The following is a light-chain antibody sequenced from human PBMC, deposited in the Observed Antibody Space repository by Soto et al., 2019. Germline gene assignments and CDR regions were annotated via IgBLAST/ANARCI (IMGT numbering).Light chain of an antibody. CDR1: NIGSKS. Sequence: SYELTQPPSVSGAPGKTARITCGGNNIGSKSVHWYQQKPGQAPVLVIYYDNDRPSGIPERFSGSNSGNTATLTISRVEAGDEADYYGQGWDRSSDHVVFGGGTKLTVL. J-gene: IGLJ2*01. CDR3: QGWDRSSDHVV. V-gene: IGLV3-21*04. CDR2: YDN.